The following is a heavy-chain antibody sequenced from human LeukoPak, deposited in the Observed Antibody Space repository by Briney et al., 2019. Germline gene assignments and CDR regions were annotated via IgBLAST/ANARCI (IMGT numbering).Heavy chain of an antibody. CDR3: VRRGGCSGGSCYSLYFDY. Sequence: SETLSLTCTVSGYSISSGYYWGWIRQPPGKGLEWIGNIYHSGSTYYNPSLKSRVTISIDTSKNQFSLKLTSVTAADTAVYYCVRRGGCSGGSCYSLYFDYWGQGTLVTVSS. CDR2: IYHSGST. D-gene: IGHD2-15*01. J-gene: IGHJ4*02. V-gene: IGHV4-38-2*02. CDR1: GYSISSGYY.